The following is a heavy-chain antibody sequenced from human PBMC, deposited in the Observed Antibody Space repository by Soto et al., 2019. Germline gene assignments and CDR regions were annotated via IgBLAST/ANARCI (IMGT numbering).Heavy chain of an antibody. Sequence: GGSLRLSCAASGFSFNIYGIHWVRQAPGKGLEWVAGIWYDGSHKDYADFVKGRFTISRDNSKNTLFLQMSSLSVEDTAVYYCARDRAHGSGSDNSTTSIWGQGTTVTVSS. CDR2: IWYDGSHK. D-gene: IGHD3-10*01. CDR3: ARDRAHGSGSDNSTTSI. J-gene: IGHJ6*02. V-gene: IGHV3-33*01. CDR1: GFSFNIYG.